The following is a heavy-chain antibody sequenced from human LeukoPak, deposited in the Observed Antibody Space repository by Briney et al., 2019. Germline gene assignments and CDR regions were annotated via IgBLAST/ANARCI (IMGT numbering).Heavy chain of an antibody. CDR1: GYTFTSYG. CDR2: ISAYNGNT. V-gene: IGHV1-18*01. CDR3: ARDLQGGGDRYTQGRFDP. D-gene: IGHD2-21*02. Sequence: ASVKVSCKASGYTFTSYGISWVRQAPGQGLEWMGWISAYNGNTNYAQKLQGRVTMTTDTSTSTAYMELRSLRSDDTAVYYCARDLQGGGDRYTQGRFDPWGQGTLVTVSS. J-gene: IGHJ5*02.